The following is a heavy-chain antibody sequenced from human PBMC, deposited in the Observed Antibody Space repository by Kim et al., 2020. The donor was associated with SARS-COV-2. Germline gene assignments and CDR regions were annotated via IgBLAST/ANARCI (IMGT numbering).Heavy chain of an antibody. J-gene: IGHJ2*01. D-gene: IGHD7-27*01. CDR2: IYIGGGT. V-gene: IGHV3-66*01. Sequence: GGSLRLSCAASGFTVTNNYMTWVRQAPGKGLEWVSVIYIGGGTYYADSVKSRFTTSRDNSKNTLYLQMNNLKTEDTAVYYCATRGLGIPNYWYFDLWGRGTLITLSS. CDR1: GFTVTNNY. CDR3: ATRGLGIPNYWYFDL.